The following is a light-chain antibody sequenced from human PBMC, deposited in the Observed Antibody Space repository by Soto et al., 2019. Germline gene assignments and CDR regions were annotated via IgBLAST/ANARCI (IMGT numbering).Light chain of an antibody. J-gene: IGKJ3*01. CDR2: GAS. CDR3: QQYGSSL. V-gene: IGKV3-20*01. Sequence: EIVLTQSPGTLSLSPGERATLSCRASQSVSSSYLAWYQQKPGQAPRLLIYGASSRATGIPDRFGGSGSGTDFTLTISRLEPEDFAVYYCQQYGSSLFGPGTKVDIK. CDR1: QSVSSSY.